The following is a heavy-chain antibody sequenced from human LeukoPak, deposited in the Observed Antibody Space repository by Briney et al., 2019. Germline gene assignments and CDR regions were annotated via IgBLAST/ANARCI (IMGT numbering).Heavy chain of an antibody. J-gene: IGHJ4*02. CDR3: ARDKVSGATHFDY. V-gene: IGHV3-7*01. D-gene: IGHD1-26*01. Sequence: GGSLRLSCAASGFTFSSYWMSWVRQAPGKGLEWVANIKQDGSERYYVDSVKGRFTISRDNTKNSLYLQMSSLRAEDTAVYYRARDKVSGATHFDYWGQGTLVTVSS. CDR1: GFTFSSYW. CDR2: IKQDGSER.